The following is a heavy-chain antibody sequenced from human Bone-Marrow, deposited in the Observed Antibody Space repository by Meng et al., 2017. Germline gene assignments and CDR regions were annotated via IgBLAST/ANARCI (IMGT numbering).Heavy chain of an antibody. J-gene: IGHJ3*02. D-gene: IGHD3-16*01. CDR3: ARGYYLDAFNI. CDR1: GFTFDDYG. CDR2: INWNGGST. Sequence: EGQWGGCGGGGVRPGGSLRLSCAASGFTFDDYGMSWVRQAPGKGLEWVSGINWNGGSTGYADSVKGRFTISRDNAKNCLYLQMNSLRAEDTALYYCARGYYLDAFNIWGQGTMVTVSS. V-gene: IGHV3-20*04.